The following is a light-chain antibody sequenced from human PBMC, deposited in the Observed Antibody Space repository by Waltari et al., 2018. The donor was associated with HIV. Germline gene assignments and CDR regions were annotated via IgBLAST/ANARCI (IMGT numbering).Light chain of an antibody. CDR3: QQFEKWPSYT. Sequence: EIMLTQSPATLSASPGDRVTLTCRASQGVGTNLAWYQQRSGQAPRRSMSDSRTRAPGVPARFSGSGSGTAFTLTISNLQSDDFAVYYCQQFEKWPSYTFGQGTRLE. CDR2: DSR. CDR1: QGVGTN. V-gene: IGKV3-15*01. J-gene: IGKJ2*01.